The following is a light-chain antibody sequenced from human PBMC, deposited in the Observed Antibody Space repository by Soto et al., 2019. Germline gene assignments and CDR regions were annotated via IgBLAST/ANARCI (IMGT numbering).Light chain of an antibody. J-gene: IGKJ1*01. V-gene: IGKV1-39*01. Sequence: DIPMTQSPSSLSASVGDRVTITCRASQSIINYLNWYQHKPGKVPKLLIYAASSLQSGVPSRFSGSGSGTDFTLTISSLQPEDFATYYCQQSYDSPWTFGPGTKVEIK. CDR2: AAS. CDR1: QSIINY. CDR3: QQSYDSPWT.